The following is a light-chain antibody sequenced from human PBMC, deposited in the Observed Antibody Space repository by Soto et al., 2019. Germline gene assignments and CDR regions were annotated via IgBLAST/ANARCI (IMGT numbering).Light chain of an antibody. V-gene: IGKV1-39*01. CDR3: QQSYSTPPWT. J-gene: IGKJ1*01. CDR1: QGIRSY. CDR2: DAS. Sequence: DIQLTQSPSSLSASVGDKVTITCRASQGIRSYLTWVQQKPGKAPKLLIYDASSLQTGVPSRFSGSRSGADLSLTISSLHPDDFATNYCQQSYSTPPWTFGQGTKVEIK.